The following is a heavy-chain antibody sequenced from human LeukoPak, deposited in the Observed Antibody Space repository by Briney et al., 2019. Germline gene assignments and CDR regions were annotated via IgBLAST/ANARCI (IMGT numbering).Heavy chain of an antibody. V-gene: IGHV4-4*07. Sequence: SETLSLTCTVSGGSISNYYWSWIRQPAGEGLEWIGRIYTSGTTNYDPSLKSRVTMSVDASKNQFFLKLNSVTAADTAVYYCARAGISARQYYYYYMDVWGKGTTVTVSS. CDR1: GGSISNYY. J-gene: IGHJ6*03. CDR3: ARAGISARQYYYYYMDV. CDR2: IYTSGTT. D-gene: IGHD6-6*01.